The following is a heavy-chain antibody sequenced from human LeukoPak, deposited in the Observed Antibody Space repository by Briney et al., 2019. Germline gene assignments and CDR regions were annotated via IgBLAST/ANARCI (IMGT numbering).Heavy chain of an antibody. CDR1: GYTFTSYA. CDR2: INAGNGNT. J-gene: IGHJ4*02. CDR3: ARSPLEDRQEIEIPRGLLWFGEFDY. V-gene: IGHV1-3*01. D-gene: IGHD3-10*01. Sequence: ASVKVSCKASGYTFTSYAMHWVRQAPGQRLEWMGWINAGNGNTKYSQKFQGRVTITRDTSASTAYMELSSLRSEDTAVYYCARSPLEDRQEIEIPRGLLWFGEFDYWGQGTLVTVSS.